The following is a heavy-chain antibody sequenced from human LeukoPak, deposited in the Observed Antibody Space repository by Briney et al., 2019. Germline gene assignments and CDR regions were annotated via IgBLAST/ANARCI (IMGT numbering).Heavy chain of an antibody. CDR2: ISAYNGNT. J-gene: IGHJ6*03. V-gene: IGHV1-18*01. CDR3: AREGAGTTPYYYYMDV. D-gene: IGHD1-7*01. Sequence: ASVKVSCKASGYTFTSYGISWVRQAPGQGLEWMGWISAYNGNTNYAQKLQGRVTMTTDTSTSTAYMELRSLRSDDTVVYYCAREGAGTTPYYYYMDVWGKGTTVTVSS. CDR1: GYTFTSYG.